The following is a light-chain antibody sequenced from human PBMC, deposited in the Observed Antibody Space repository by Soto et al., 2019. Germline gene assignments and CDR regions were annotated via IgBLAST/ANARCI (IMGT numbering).Light chain of an antibody. V-gene: IGKV3-20*01. J-gene: IGKJ3*01. CDR2: GAS. CDR1: QSVSSSY. CDR3: QQYGSSPFT. Sequence: IVLTQSPGTLSLSPGERATLSCRASQSVSSSYLAWYQQKPGQAPRLRIYGASSRATGIQDRFSGSGSGTDVTLTINRLEPEDCAVYYCQQYGSSPFTFGPGTKVDIK.